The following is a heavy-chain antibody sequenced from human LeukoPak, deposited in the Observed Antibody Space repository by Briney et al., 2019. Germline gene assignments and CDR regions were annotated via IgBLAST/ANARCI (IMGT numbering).Heavy chain of an antibody. V-gene: IGHV3-43*02. Sequence: PGRSLRLSCAASGFTFDDYAMHWVRQAPGTGLEWVSLISGDAGSTYYADSVRGRFTISRDNSKNSLYLQMNSLRTEDTALYYCAKDIGYCSSTSCSMFDVAFDIWGQGTMVTVSS. CDR1: GFTFDDYA. D-gene: IGHD2-2*03. CDR3: AKDIGYCSSTSCSMFDVAFDI. CDR2: ISGDAGST. J-gene: IGHJ3*02.